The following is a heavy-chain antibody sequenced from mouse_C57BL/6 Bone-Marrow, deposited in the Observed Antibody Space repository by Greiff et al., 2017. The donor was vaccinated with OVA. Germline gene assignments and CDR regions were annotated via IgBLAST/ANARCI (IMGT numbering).Heavy chain of an antibody. CDR3: ARSNPRSNYYAMDD. CDR2: IYPGSGST. V-gene: IGHV1-55*01. J-gene: IGHJ4*01. CDR1: GYTFTSYW. D-gene: IGHD2-5*01. Sequence: QVQLQQPGAELVKPGASVKMSCKASGYTFTSYWITWVKQRPGQGLEWIGDIYPGSGSTNYNEKFKSKATLTVDTSSSTAYMQLSSLTSEDSAVYYCARSNPRSNYYAMDDWGQGTSVTVSS.